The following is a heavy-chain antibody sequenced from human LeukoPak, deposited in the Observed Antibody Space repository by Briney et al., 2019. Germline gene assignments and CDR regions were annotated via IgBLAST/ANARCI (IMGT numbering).Heavy chain of an antibody. V-gene: IGHV4-38-2*02. D-gene: IGHD3-3*01. CDR1: GYSISSGYY. J-gene: IGHJ4*02. CDR3: ARVRDDFWSGYSLDY. Sequence: SETLSLTCTVSGYSISSGYYWGWIRQPPGKGLEWIGSIYHSGSTYYNPSLKSRVTISVDTSKNQFSLKLSSVTAAETAVYYWARVRDDFWSGYSLDYWGQGTLVTVSS. CDR2: IYHSGST.